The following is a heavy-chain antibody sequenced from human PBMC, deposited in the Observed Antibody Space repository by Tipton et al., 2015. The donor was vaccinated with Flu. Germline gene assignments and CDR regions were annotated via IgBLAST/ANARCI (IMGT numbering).Heavy chain of an antibody. D-gene: IGHD3-22*01. J-gene: IGHJ4*02. CDR1: GYSTSSGYY. CDR2: IYHSGST. CDR3: ARTIVVVSYFDY. Sequence: TLSLTCAVSGYSTSSGYYWGWIRQPPGKGLEWIGSIYHSGSTYYNPSLKSRVTISVDTSKNQFSLKLSSVTAADTAVYYCARTIVVVSYFDYWGQGTLVTVSS. V-gene: IGHV4-38-2*01.